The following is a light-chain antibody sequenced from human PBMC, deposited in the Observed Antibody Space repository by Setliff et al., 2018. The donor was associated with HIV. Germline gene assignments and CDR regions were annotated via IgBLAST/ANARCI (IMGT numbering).Light chain of an antibody. Sequence: QSALTQPASVSGSPGQSITISCTGTSNDFGSYDYVSWYQHQPGKVPKLMIYEVSNRPSGVSDRFSGSKSGNTASLTISGLQTEDEADYYCSSFTSSSSYVFGTGTKV. J-gene: IGLJ1*01. V-gene: IGLV2-14*01. CDR3: SSFTSSSSYV. CDR1: SNDFGSYDY. CDR2: EVS.